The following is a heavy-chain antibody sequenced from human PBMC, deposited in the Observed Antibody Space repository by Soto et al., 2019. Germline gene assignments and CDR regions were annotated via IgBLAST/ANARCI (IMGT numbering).Heavy chain of an antibody. J-gene: IGHJ6*02. V-gene: IGHV1-69*13. Sequence: SVKVSCKASGGSFSSYAISWVRQAPGQGLEWMGGIIPIVGTGNYAQNFQGRVTITADESTSTAYMELSSLRSEDTAMYYCARDLRAAGRPGMDVWGQGTTVTVSS. CDR3: ARDLRAAGRPGMDV. D-gene: IGHD6-13*01. CDR1: GGSFSSYA. CDR2: IIPIVGTG.